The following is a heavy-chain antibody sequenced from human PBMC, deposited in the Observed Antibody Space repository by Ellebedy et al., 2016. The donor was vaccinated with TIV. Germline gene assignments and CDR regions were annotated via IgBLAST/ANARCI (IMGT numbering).Heavy chain of an antibody. D-gene: IGHD6-6*01. J-gene: IGHJ4*02. Sequence: GESLKISCAASGITLSNAWMNWVRQAPGKGLEWVGRVKTNNEGGTTDYGAPVRGRFTISRDDSKNTLYLQMNSLKTEDTAMYYCTTGSVEGNWGQGILVSVSS. CDR2: VKTNNEGGTT. CDR3: TTGSVEGN. CDR1: GITLSNAW. V-gene: IGHV3-15*07.